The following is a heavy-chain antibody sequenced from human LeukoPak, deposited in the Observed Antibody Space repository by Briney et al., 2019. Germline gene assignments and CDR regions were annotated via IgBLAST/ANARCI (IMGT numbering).Heavy chain of an antibody. CDR3: PLTRATKLVDDGFDI. V-gene: IGHV1-2*06. Sequence: ASVKVSCKASGYTLTDYYIHWVRQAPGQGLEWMGRINPDSGGTNFAQKFQARVTVTRDTSISTAYMELSTLRSDDTAVYYCPLTRATKLVDDGFDIWGHVTILTVSS. D-gene: IGHD1-26*01. CDR1: GYTLTDYY. J-gene: IGHJ3*02. CDR2: INPDSGGT.